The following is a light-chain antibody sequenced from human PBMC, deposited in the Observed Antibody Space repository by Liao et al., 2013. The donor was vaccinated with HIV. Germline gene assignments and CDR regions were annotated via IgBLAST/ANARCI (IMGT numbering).Light chain of an antibody. CDR2: EDT. CDR3: QAWDSSAAV. J-gene: IGLJ2*01. V-gene: IGLV3-1*01. CDR1: KLGDKY. Sequence: SYELTQPPSVSVSPGQTASITCSGDKLGDKYACWYQHRPGQSPVLVIYEDTKRPSGIPERFSGSSSGNTVTLTISGTQALDEADYYCQAWDSSAAVFGGGTKLTV.